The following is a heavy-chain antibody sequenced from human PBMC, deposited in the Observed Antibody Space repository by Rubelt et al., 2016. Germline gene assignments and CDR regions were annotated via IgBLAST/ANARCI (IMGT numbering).Heavy chain of an antibody. J-gene: IGHJ3*02. Sequence: QVQLQESGPGQVKPSETLSLTCTVSGGSITNYYWSWIRQPPGKGLEWIGYIYYSGSTHFNPSLQSRVTISVDTSKNPFSLKLSSMTAADTAVYYCARVYTGSDIWGQGTMVTVSS. V-gene: IGHV4-59*12. CDR2: IYYSGST. CDR3: ARVYTGSDI. D-gene: IGHD3-16*01. CDR1: GGSITNYY.